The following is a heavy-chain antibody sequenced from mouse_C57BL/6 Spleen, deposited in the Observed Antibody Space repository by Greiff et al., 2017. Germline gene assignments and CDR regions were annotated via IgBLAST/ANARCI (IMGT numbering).Heavy chain of an antibody. Sequence: LQESGPGLVQPSQSLSITCTVSGFSFTDYGVHWVRQPPGKGLEWLGVIWSGGSTDYNAAFISRLNISKDNSKSHVFFKMNSLQADDTAIYYCATIAGTYTMDGWGQGTTVTVAS. D-gene: IGHD4-1*01. CDR3: ATIAGTYTMDG. CDR1: GFSFTDYG. CDR2: IWSGGST. V-gene: IGHV2-4*01. J-gene: IGHJ4*01.